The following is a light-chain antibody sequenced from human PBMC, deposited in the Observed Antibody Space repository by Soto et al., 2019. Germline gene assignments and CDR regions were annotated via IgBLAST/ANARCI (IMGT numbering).Light chain of an antibody. CDR1: SGNIASNY. V-gene: IGLV6-57*04. CDR3: QSYDSSSRV. J-gene: IGLJ3*02. Sequence: NFMLTQPHSVSESPGKTVSISCTRSSGNIASNYVQWYQQRPGSAPTTVIYENKHRPSGVPDRFSGSIDSSSNSASLTISGLKTEDEADYYCQSYDSSSRVFGGGTKVIVL. CDR2: ENK.